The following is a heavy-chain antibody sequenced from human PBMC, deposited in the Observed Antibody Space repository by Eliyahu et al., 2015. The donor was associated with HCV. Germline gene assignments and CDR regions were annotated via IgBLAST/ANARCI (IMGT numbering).Heavy chain of an antibody. J-gene: IGHJ6*02. Sequence: QLQLQESGPGLVKPSETLSLTXTXXGGSXSDSNSYWGWIRQPPGKGLAWIGGVYYDGNTYYNPSLKSRVTISVDTSKNQFSLKLRSMTAADTAVYYCARDRGGEYYYYGMDVWGQGATVTVSS. CDR1: GGSXSDSNSY. CDR3: ARDRGGEYYYYGMDV. CDR2: VYYDGNT. D-gene: IGHD3-16*01. V-gene: IGHV4-39*07.